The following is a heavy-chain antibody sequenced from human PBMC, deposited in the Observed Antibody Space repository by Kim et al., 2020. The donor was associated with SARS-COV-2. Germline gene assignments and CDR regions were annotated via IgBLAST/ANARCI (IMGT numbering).Heavy chain of an antibody. V-gene: IGHV3-23*01. CDR1: GFTFSSYA. Sequence: GGSLRLSCAASGFTFSSYAMSWVRQAPGKGLEWVSAISGSGGSTYYADSVKGRFTISRDNSKNTLYLQMNSLRAEDTAVYYCAKGGIQLWLFGWFDPWGQGTLVTVSS. CDR2: ISGSGGST. J-gene: IGHJ5*02. D-gene: IGHD5-18*01. CDR3: AKGGIQLWLFGWFDP.